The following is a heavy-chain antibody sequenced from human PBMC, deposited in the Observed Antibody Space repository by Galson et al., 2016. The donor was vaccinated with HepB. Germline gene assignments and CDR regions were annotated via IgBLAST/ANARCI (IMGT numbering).Heavy chain of an antibody. J-gene: IGHJ2*01. CDR3: ASYYDNDYWYFDL. CDR1: GGSISRSNW. Sequence: ETLSLTCDVSGGSISRSNWKSWVRQIPGKGLEWIGKIYHGGTTKYNPSLKSRVTMSVDKSNKQFSLNLRSVTAADTAVYYCASYYDNDYWYFDLWGRGTLVTVSS. V-gene: IGHV4-4*02. CDR2: IYHGGTT. D-gene: IGHD3-22*01.